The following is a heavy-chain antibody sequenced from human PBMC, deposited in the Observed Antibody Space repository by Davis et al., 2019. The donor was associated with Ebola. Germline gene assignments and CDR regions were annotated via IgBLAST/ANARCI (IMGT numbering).Heavy chain of an antibody. CDR2: INPNSGCA. Sequence: ASVKVSCKASGYTFTSYDINWVRQAPGQGLEWMGWINPNSGCANYAQKFQGRVTMTRDTSISTAYMELSRLRSEDTAVYYCARSVSPRSTPDYWCQGTLVTVSS. J-gene: IGHJ4*02. CDR1: GYTFTSYD. D-gene: IGHD2-2*01. CDR3: ARSVSPRSTPDY. V-gene: IGHV1-2*02.